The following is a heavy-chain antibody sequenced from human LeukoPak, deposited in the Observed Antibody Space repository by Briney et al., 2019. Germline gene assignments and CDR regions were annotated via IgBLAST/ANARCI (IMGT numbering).Heavy chain of an antibody. J-gene: IGHJ5*02. Sequence: PGRSLRLSCAASGFTFSSYGMHWLRQAPGKGLEWVSAISGSGGSTYYADSVKGRFTISRDNSKNTLYLQMNSLRAEDTAVYYCAKDAGDDSSGAFDPWGQGTLVTVSS. CDR1: GFTFSSYG. CDR2: ISGSGGST. CDR3: AKDAGDDSSGAFDP. V-gene: IGHV3-23*01. D-gene: IGHD3-22*01.